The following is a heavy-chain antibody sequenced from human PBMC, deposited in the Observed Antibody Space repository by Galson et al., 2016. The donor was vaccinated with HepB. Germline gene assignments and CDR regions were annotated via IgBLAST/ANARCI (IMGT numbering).Heavy chain of an antibody. CDR1: GFTFNSYS. CDR2: ISGRGDST. V-gene: IGHV3-23*01. Sequence: SLRLSCAASGFTFNSYSMSWVRQAPGKGLEWVSDISGRGDSTNYADSVKGRFTISRDNSKNMVYLQMYSLRAEDTAFYYCSKGSQSSGGPTHDYWGQGTLVTVSS. D-gene: IGHD2-15*01. J-gene: IGHJ4*02. CDR3: SKGSQSSGGPTHDY.